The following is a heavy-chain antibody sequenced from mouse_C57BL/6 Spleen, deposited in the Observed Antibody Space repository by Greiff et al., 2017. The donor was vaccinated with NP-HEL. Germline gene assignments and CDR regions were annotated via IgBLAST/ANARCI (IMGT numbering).Heavy chain of an antibody. CDR3: ARDYGSSRFAY. CDR1: GFTFSSYA. Sequence: EVQLVESGGGLVKPGGSLKLSCAASGFTFSSYAMSWVRQTPEKRLEWVATISDGGSYTYYPDNVKGRFTISRDNAKNNLYLQMSHLKSEDTAMYYCARDYGSSRFAYWGQGTLVTVSA. J-gene: IGHJ3*01. V-gene: IGHV5-4*01. D-gene: IGHD1-1*01. CDR2: ISDGGSYT.